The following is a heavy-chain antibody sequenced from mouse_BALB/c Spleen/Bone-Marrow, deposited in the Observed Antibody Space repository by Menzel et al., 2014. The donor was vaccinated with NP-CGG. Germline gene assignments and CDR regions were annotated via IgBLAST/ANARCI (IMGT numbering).Heavy chain of an antibody. CDR2: ISGYYGDA. CDR1: GYTFTDYA. Sequence: LVESGAELVGPGVSVKISCKGSGYTFTDYAIHWVKQSHAKSLEWIGLISGYYGDAIYNQKFKGKATMTVDKSSSTVYRARARLTSEDSALYHCERSGKVQNDREYWGQGTSVTVPS. V-gene: IGHV1S137*01. J-gene: IGHJ4*01. D-gene: IGHD2-14*01. CDR3: ERSGKVQNDREY.